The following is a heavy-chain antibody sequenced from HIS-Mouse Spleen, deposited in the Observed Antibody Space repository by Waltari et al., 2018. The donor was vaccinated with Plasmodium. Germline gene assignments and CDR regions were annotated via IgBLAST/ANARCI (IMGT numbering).Heavy chain of an antibody. CDR1: GYSISSGYY. D-gene: IGHD1-20*01. V-gene: IGHV4-38-2*02. CDR3: ASYNWNYFDY. Sequence: QVQLQESGPGLVKPSETLSLTCTVSGYSISSGYYWGWIRQPPGKGLEWIGSIYHSGSTSYNPSLKSRVTISGDTSKNQFSLKLSSVTAADTAVYYCASYNWNYFDYWGQGTLVTVSS. J-gene: IGHJ4*02. CDR2: IYHSGST.